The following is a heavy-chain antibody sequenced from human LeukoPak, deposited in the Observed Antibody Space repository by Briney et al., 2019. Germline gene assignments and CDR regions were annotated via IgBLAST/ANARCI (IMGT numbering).Heavy chain of an antibody. CDR1: GGTFSSYA. CDR2: IIPIFGTA. Sequence: SVKVSCKASGGTFSSYAISWVRQAPGQGLEWMGGIIPIFGTANYAQKFQGRVTITADKSTSTAYMELSSLRSEDTAVYYCATPRDVELDQYDYWGQGTLVTVSS. V-gene: IGHV1-69*06. D-gene: IGHD1-1*01. CDR3: ATPRDVELDQYDY. J-gene: IGHJ4*02.